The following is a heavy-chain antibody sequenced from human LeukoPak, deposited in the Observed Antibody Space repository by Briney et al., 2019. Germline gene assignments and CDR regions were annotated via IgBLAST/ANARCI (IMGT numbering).Heavy chain of an antibody. CDR2: INPNTGGT. J-gene: IGHJ4*02. V-gene: IGHV1-2*06. CDR3: ARVELIRDYYFDY. Sequence: ASVKVSCKASGYTFTGYYMHWVRQAPAQGREGMGRINPNTGGTIYAQKLQGRVTMTRDPYITTAYMELSRLRSDDTAVYYCARVELIRDYYFDYWGQGTLVTVSS. CDR1: GYTFTGYY. D-gene: IGHD1-7*01.